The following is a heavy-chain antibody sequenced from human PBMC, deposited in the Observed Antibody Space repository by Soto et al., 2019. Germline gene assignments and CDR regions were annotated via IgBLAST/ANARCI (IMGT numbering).Heavy chain of an antibody. CDR1: GGSISSSNW. CDR2: IYHSGGT. V-gene: IGHV4-4*02. D-gene: IGHD3-9*01. Sequence: SETLSLTCAVSGGSISSSNWWSWVRQPPGKGLQWIGEIYHSGGTNYNPSLKSRVTISVDKSKNHFSLKLSSVTAADTAVYYCARVTQYYDILTGYSTPAEYFQHWGQGTLVTVSS. CDR3: ARVTQYYDILTGYSTPAEYFQH. J-gene: IGHJ1*01.